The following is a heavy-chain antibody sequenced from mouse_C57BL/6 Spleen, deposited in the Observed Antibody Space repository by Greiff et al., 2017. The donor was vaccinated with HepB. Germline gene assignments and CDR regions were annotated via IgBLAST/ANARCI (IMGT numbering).Heavy chain of an antibody. CDR1: GYTFTSYW. J-gene: IGHJ4*01. D-gene: IGHD2-1*01. Sequence: QVQLQQPGAELVRPGTSVKLSCKASGYTFTSYWMHWVKQRPGQGLEWIGVIDPSDSYTNYNQKFKGKATLTVDTSSSTAYMQLSSLTSEDSAVYYGARIYYGNYHAYWGQGTSVTVSS. CDR2: IDPSDSYT. CDR3: ARIYYGNYHAY. V-gene: IGHV1-59*01.